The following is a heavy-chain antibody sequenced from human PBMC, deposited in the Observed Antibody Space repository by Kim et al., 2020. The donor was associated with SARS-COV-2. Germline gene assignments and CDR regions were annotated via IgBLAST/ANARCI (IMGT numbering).Heavy chain of an antibody. CDR3: ARSDDSLTSAGSYDY. D-gene: IGHD3-10*01. Sequence: DSVKGRVTISRENSKNTLYLQMNSRRAEDTAVDYCARSDDSLTSAGSYDYWGQGTLVTVSS. V-gene: IGHV3-30*01. J-gene: IGHJ4*02.